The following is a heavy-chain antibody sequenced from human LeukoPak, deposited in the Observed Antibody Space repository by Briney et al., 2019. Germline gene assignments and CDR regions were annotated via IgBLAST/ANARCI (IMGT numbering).Heavy chain of an antibody. V-gene: IGHV1-2*02. CDR3: ARTRRNSIYYYYYMDV. CDR2: INPNSGGT. J-gene: IGHJ6*03. D-gene: IGHD4-11*01. CDR1: GYTFTGYY. Sequence: ASVKVSCKASGYTFTGYYMHWVRQAPGQGLEWMGWINPNSGGTNYAQKFQGRVTMTRDMSTSTVYMELSSLRSEDTAVYYCARTRRNSIYYYYYMDVWGKGTTVTVSS.